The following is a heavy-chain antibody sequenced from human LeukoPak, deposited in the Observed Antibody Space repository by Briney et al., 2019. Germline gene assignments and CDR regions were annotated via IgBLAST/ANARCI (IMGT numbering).Heavy chain of an antibody. CDR1: GFTFSNAW. V-gene: IGHV3-15*01. CDR3: TTDYGSGWYIHYDY. J-gene: IGHJ4*02. D-gene: IGHD6-19*01. CDR2: IKSKTDGGTT. Sequence: GGSLRPSCAASGFTFSNAWMSWVRQAPGKGLEWVGRIKSKTDGGTTDYAAPVKGRFTISRDDSKNTLYLQMNSLKTEDTAVYYCTTDYGSGWYIHYDYWGQGTLVTVSS.